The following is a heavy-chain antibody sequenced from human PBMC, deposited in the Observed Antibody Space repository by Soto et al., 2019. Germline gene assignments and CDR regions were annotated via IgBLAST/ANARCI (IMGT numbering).Heavy chain of an antibody. CDR2: IYSSGRT. CDR3: AREGTVTIDC. J-gene: IGHJ4*02. V-gene: IGHV4-31*03. Sequence: QVQLQESGPGLVKPSQTLSLTCTVSGGSISSGGYYRSWIRKQPGKGLEWIGYIYSSGRTYYTPPRKSRVTISVDTSNNQFSLKLSSVTDADTAVYYGAREGTVTIDCWGQVTLVTVSS. CDR1: GGSISSGGYY. D-gene: IGHD4-17*01.